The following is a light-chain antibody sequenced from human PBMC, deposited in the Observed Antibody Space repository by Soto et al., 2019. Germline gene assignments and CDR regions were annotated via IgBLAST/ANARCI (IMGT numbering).Light chain of an antibody. Sequence: DIQMTQSPSTLSASVGDRVTITCRASQSISSWLAWYQQKPGKAPKLLIYKASSLESGVPSRFSGSGSGTEFTLTISSLQPDDFATYYGQQYNSYSPRTFGGGTKVEIK. CDR1: QSISSW. J-gene: IGKJ4*01. CDR3: QQYNSYSPRT. V-gene: IGKV1-5*03. CDR2: KAS.